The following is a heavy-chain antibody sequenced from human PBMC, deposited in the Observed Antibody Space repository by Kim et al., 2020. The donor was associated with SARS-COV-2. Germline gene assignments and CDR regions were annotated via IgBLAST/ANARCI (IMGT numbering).Heavy chain of an antibody. CDR1: GGSISSYY. J-gene: IGHJ4*02. CDR2: IYYSGRT. Sequence: SETLSLTCTVSGGSISSYYWSWIRQRPGKGLEWIGYIYYSGRTNYNPSLKSRVTISVDVSKNQFSLKLRSVTAADTAVYYCARGFDYWCQGTLVTVSS. CDR3: ARGFDY. V-gene: IGHV4-59*08.